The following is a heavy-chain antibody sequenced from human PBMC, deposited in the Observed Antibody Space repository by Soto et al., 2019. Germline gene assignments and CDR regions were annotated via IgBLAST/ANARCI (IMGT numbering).Heavy chain of an antibody. D-gene: IGHD3-3*01. CDR1: GFTFSNAW. V-gene: IGHV3-15*07. Sequence: GGSLRLSCAASGFTFSNAWMNWVRQAPGKGLEWVGRIKSKTDGGTTDYAAPVKGRFTISRDDSKNTLYLQMNSLKTEDTAVYYCTTGVSLRFLEWLTDYWGQGTLVTVSS. CDR3: TTGVSLRFLEWLTDY. J-gene: IGHJ4*02. CDR2: IKSKTDGGTT.